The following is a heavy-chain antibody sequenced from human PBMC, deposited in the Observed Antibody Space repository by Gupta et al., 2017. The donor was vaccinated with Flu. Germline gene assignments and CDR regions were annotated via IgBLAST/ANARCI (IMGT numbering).Heavy chain of an antibody. D-gene: IGHD2-8*01. Sequence: AMHWVRQAPGRGLEWVAVISNDGRQTYVTASVSGRFTISRDNAMNPLYLQPCSMRTEDTAVYYCASDTPFCSNISCLMDIWGIWTTVIVAS. CDR3: ASDTPFCSNISCLMDI. CDR2: ISNDGRQT. J-gene: IGHJ6*01. V-gene: IGHV3-30*07. CDR1: A.